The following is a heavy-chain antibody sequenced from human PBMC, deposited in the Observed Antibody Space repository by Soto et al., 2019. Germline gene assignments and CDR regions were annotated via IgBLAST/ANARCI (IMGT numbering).Heavy chain of an antibody. V-gene: IGHV1-69*01. Sequence: QVQLVQSGAEVKKPGSSVKVSCKASGGTFSSYAISWVRQAPGQGLEWMRGIIPIFGTANYAQKFQCRVTLTADESTSTAYMELSSLRSEDTAVYYCARGQGGYCSGGSCYEDYGMDVWGQGTTVTVSS. D-gene: IGHD2-15*01. CDR1: GGTFSSYA. J-gene: IGHJ6*02. CDR2: IIPIFGTA. CDR3: ARGQGGYCSGGSCYEDYGMDV.